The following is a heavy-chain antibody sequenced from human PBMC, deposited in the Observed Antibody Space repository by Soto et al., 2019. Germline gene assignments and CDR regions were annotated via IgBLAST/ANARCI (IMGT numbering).Heavy chain of an antibody. CDR3: AREGQKGDKWFDP. CDR1: GGSISSYY. J-gene: IGHJ5*02. Sequence: SETLSLTCTVSGGSISSYYWSWIRQPPGKGLEWIGYIYYSGSTNYNPSLKSRVTISVDTSKNQFSLKLSSVTAADTAVYYCAREGQKGDKWFDPWGQGTLVTVSS. V-gene: IGHV4-59*01. CDR2: IYYSGST.